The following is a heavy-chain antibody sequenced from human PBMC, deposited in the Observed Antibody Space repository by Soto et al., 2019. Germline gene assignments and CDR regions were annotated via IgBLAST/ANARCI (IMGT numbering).Heavy chain of an antibody. V-gene: IGHV4-59*01. CDR1: GGSISSYY. CDR2: IYYSGST. D-gene: IGHD3-3*01. J-gene: IGHJ6*02. Sequence: SETLSLTCTVSGGSISSYYWSWIRQPPGKXLEWIGYIYYSGSTNYNPSLKSRVTISVDTSKNQFSLKLSSVTAADTAVYYCARDSGYYDFWSGYGPSHYYYYYGMDVWGQGTTVTVSS. CDR3: ARDSGYYDFWSGYGPSHYYYYYGMDV.